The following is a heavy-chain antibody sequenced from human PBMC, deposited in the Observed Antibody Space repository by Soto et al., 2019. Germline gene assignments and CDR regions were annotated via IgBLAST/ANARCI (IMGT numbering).Heavy chain of an antibody. CDR1: GFTFSSYG. D-gene: IGHD6-13*01. V-gene: IGHV3-33*01. J-gene: IGHJ4*02. CDR3: ARGSSSWTRLSDY. Sequence: HPGGSLRLSCAASGFTFSSYGMHWVRQAPGKGLEWVAVIWYDGSNKYYADSVKGRFTISRDNSKNTLYLQMNSLRAEDTAVYYCARGSSSWTRLSDYWGQGTLVTVSS. CDR2: IWYDGSNK.